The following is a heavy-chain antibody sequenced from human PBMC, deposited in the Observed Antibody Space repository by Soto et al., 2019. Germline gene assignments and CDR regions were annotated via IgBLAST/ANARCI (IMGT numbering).Heavy chain of an antibody. Sequence: QVQLVQSGAEVKKPGSSVKVSCKASGGTFSSYTISWVRQAPGQGLEWMGRIIPILGIANYAQKVQGRVTXTXHKSTSTAYMERSSLRSEDTAVYDCAMVRGDFAFDIWGQGTTVTVSS. V-gene: IGHV1-69*02. CDR2: IIPILGIA. CDR1: GGTFSSYT. CDR3: AMVRGDFAFDI. D-gene: IGHD3-10*01. J-gene: IGHJ3*02.